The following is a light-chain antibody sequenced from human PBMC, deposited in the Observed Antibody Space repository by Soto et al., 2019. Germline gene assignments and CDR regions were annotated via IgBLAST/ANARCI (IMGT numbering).Light chain of an antibody. CDR1: KLGDKY. Sequence: SYELTQPPSVSVSPGQTASITCSGDKLGDKYVCWYRQKPGQSPVLVIYQDNKRPSAIPERFSGSNSGNTATLTISGTQAMDEADYYCQAWDSSTAVFGGGTQLTVL. V-gene: IGLV3-1*01. CDR2: QDN. J-gene: IGLJ7*01. CDR3: QAWDSSTAV.